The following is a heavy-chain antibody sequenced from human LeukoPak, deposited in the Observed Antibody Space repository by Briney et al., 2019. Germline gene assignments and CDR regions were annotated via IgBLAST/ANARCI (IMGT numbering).Heavy chain of an antibody. CDR2: ISAYNGNT. Sequence: GASVKVSCKASGYTFTSYGISWVRQAPGQGLEWMGWISAYNGNTNYAQKFQGRVTMTEDTSTDTAYMELSSLRSEGTAVYYCVTDRQVSRNDYGDYVIFAATYWGQGTLVTVSS. CDR3: VTDRQVSRNDYGDYVIFAATY. J-gene: IGHJ4*02. CDR1: GYTFTSYG. V-gene: IGHV1-18*01. D-gene: IGHD4-17*01.